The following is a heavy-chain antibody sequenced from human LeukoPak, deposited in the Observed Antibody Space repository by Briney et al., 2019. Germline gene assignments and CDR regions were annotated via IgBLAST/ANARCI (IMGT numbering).Heavy chain of an antibody. CDR1: GYSISSGYY. V-gene: IGHV4-38-2*02. Sequence: PSETLSLTCTVSGYSISSGYYWGWIRQPPGKGLEWIGSIYHSGSTNYNPSLKSRVTISVDTSKNQFSLKLSSVTAADTAVYYCARATVVRSNWFDPWGQGTLVTVSS. J-gene: IGHJ5*02. CDR3: ARATVVRSNWFDP. D-gene: IGHD4-23*01. CDR2: IYHSGST.